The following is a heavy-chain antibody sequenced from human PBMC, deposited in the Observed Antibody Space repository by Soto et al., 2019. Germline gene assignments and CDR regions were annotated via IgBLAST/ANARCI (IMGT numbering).Heavy chain of an antibody. J-gene: IGHJ4*02. CDR1: GYTFTSYG. CDR3: ARSGHFGGAVAGLYFDY. D-gene: IGHD6-19*01. Sequence: QVQLVQSGAEVKKPGASVKVSCKASGYTFTSYGISWVRQAPGQGLEWMGWISAYNGNTNYAQKLQGRVTMTTDTSRSTAYLVLRSLRSDDTVVYYCARSGHFGGAVAGLYFDYWGQGTLVTVSS. CDR2: ISAYNGNT. V-gene: IGHV1-18*01.